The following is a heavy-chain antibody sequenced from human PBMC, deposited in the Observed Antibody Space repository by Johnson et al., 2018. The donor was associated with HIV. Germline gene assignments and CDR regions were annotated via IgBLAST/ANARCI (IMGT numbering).Heavy chain of an antibody. CDR2: IYSGGST. J-gene: IGHJ3*02. CDR3: ASLSSSGAFDI. Sequence: VQLVASGGGLVQPGGSLRLSCAASGFTVSSNYMSWVRQAPGTGLEWVSVIYSGGSTYYADPVKGRFTISRDNSKNTLYLQMNSLRAEDTAVYYCASLSSSGAFDIWGQGTMVTVSS. D-gene: IGHD6-6*01. V-gene: IGHV3-66*01. CDR1: GFTVSSNY.